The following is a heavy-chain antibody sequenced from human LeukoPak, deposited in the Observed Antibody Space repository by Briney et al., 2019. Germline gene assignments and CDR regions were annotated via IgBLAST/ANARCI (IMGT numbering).Heavy chain of an antibody. J-gene: IGHJ4*02. CDR3: AKDARRTFGLSSGLYRGSYYFDY. CDR1: GFTVSPNY. V-gene: IGHV3-66*02. Sequence: GGSLRLSCAASGFTVSPNYMTWVRQAPGKGLEWVSVIYSGGSTYHADSLKGRFTISRDNSKNTLYLQMNSLRAEDTAVYYCAKDARRTFGLSSGLYRGSYYFDYWGQGTLVTVSS. CDR2: IYSGGST. D-gene: IGHD6-19*01.